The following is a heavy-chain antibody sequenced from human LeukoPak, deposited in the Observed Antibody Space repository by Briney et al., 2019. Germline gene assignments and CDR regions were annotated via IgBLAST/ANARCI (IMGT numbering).Heavy chain of an antibody. CDR3: ARPFGYFDWLLDY. J-gene: IGHJ4*02. CDR2: ISSSSSYI. V-gene: IGHV3-21*01. D-gene: IGHD3-9*01. CDR1: GFTFSSYA. Sequence: GGSLRLSCAASGFTFSSYAMSWVRQAPGKGLEWVSSISSSSSYIYYADSVKGRFTISRDDAKNSLYLQMNSLRAEDTAVYYCARPFGYFDWLLDYWGQGTLVTVSS.